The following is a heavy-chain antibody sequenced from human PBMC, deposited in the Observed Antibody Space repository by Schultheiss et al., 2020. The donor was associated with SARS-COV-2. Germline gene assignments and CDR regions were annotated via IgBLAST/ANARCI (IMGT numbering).Heavy chain of an antibody. J-gene: IGHJ4*02. CDR1: GGTFSSYA. Sequence: KISCKASGGTFSSYAISWVRQAPGQGLEWMGGIIPIFGTANYAQKFQGRVTITADESTSTAYMELSSLRSEDTAVYYCARGRYIHLGNLHYGDYLYYFDYWGQGTLVTVSS. CDR3: ARGRYIHLGNLHYGDYLYYFDY. V-gene: IGHV1-69*01. CDR2: IIPIFGTA. D-gene: IGHD4-17*01.